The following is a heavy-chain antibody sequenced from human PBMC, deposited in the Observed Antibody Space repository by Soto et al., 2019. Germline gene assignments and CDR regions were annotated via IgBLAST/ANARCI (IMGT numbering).Heavy chain of an antibody. V-gene: IGHV3-23*01. CDR1: GFAFGNYA. CDR2: ISGSGGST. CDR3: AKGGDIVVVTARWFDP. Sequence: PGGSLRLSCVGTGFAFGNYAVTWVRQAPGKGLECVSAISGSGGSTYYADSVRGRFTISRDNSKNTLYLQMNSLRAEDTAVYYCAKGGDIVVVTARWFDPWGQGTLVTVSS. J-gene: IGHJ5*02. D-gene: IGHD2-21*02.